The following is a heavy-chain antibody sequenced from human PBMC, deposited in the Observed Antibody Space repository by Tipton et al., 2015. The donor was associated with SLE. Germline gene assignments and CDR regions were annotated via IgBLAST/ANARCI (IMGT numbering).Heavy chain of an antibody. J-gene: IGHJ6*02. Sequence: TLSLTCAVYGGSFSGYYWSWIRQPPGKGLEWIGEINHSGSTNYNPSLKSRVTISVDTSKNQFSLKLSSVTAADTAVYYCARGPLGSYRLNVWGQGTTVTVSS. D-gene: IGHD1-26*01. CDR3: ARGPLGSYRLNV. V-gene: IGHV4-34*01. CDR2: INHSGST. CDR1: GGSFSGYY.